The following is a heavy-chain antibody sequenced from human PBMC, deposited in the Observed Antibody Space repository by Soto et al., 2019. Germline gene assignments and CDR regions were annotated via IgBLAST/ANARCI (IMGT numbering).Heavy chain of an antibody. V-gene: IGHV3-30*18. J-gene: IGHJ6*02. CDR3: AKVESGYCISTSCYAEGYYYYYGMDV. CDR2: ISYDGSNK. CDR1: GFTFNNYG. D-gene: IGHD2-2*01. Sequence: GGSLRLSCAASGFTFNNYGMHWVRQAPGKGLEWVAVISYDGSNKYYADSVKGRFTISRDNSKNTLYLQMNSLRAEDTAVYYCAKVESGYCISTSCYAEGYYYYYGMDVWGQGTTVTVSS.